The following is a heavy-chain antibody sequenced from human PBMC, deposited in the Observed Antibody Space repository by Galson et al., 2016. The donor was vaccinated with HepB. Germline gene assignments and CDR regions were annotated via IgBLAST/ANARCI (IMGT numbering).Heavy chain of an antibody. Sequence: SLRLSCAVPGFTFSTYWMSWVRQAPGKGLQWVANINQDGREKYYVDSVKGRFTISRDNAENSLFLRMNSLRVEDTAVYYCAKSFVKKDFWSYYLADAFDIRGQGTTVTVST. D-gene: IGHD3-3*01. CDR2: INQDGREK. J-gene: IGHJ3*02. V-gene: IGHV3-7*03. CDR3: AKSFVKKDFWSYYLADAFDI. CDR1: GFTFSTYW.